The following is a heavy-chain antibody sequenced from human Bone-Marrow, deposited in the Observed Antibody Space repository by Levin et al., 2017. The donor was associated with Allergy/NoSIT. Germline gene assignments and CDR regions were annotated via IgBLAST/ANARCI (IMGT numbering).Heavy chain of an antibody. J-gene: IGHJ6*02. D-gene: IGHD4-23*01. V-gene: IGHV3-33*01. Sequence: GGSLRLSCAASGFTFSSYGMHWVRQAPGKGLEWVAVIWYDGSNKYYADSVKGRFTISRDNSKNTLYLQMNSLRAEDTAVYYCARDLPPPNYGGNLTDYYYGMDVWGQGTTVTVSS. CDR2: IWYDGSNK. CDR1: GFTFSSYG. CDR3: ARDLPPPNYGGNLTDYYYGMDV.